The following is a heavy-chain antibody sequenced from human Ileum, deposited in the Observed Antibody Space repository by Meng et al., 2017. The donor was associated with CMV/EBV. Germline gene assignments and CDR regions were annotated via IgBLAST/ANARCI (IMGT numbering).Heavy chain of an antibody. Sequence: GESLKISCAASGFTFSNYWISWVRQAPGKGLEWVANIKEDGSEKYYVDSVKGRFTISRDNAKKSLYLQMNSLRAEDTAVYYSAISPKDVLLPVAMTGWGQGTL. J-gene: IGHJ4*01. CDR2: IKEDGSEK. V-gene: IGHV3-7*03. CDR1: GFTFSNYW. D-gene: IGHD3-22*01. CDR3: AISPKDVLLPVAMTG.